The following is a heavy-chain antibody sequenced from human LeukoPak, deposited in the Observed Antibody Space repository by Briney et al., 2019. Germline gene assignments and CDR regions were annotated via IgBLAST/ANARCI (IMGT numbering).Heavy chain of an antibody. CDR2: ISGSGDRT. CDR1: GLTYSSFP. V-gene: IGHV3-23*01. Sequence: GGSLRLSCAASGLTYSSFPMTWVRQAPGKGLEWVSHISGSGDRTDYADSVKGRFTTSRDNSKNTLSLQMNSLRAEDTAVYYCARRGYCSGGSCGGFEHWGQGTLVTVSS. D-gene: IGHD2-15*01. J-gene: IGHJ1*01. CDR3: ARRGYCSGGSCGGFEH.